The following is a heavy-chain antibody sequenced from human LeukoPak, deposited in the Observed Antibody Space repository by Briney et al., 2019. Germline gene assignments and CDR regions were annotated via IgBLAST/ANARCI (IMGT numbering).Heavy chain of an antibody. V-gene: IGHV1-18*04. CDR1: GYTFTSYG. Sequence: ASVKVSCKASGYTFTSYGISWVRQAPGQGLEWMGWISAYNGNTNYAQKLQGRVTMTTDTSTSTAYVELRSLRSDDTAVYYCARDFRYCSGGSCYGLYWGQGTLVTVSS. D-gene: IGHD2-15*01. J-gene: IGHJ4*02. CDR3: ARDFRYCSGGSCYGLY. CDR2: ISAYNGNT.